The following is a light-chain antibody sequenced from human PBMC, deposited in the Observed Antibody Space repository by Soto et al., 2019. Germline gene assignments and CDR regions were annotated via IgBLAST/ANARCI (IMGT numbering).Light chain of an antibody. CDR1: NSNIGSNT. CDR2: SNN. J-gene: IGLJ1*01. CDR3: AAWDDSLNAFYV. Sequence: QSVLTQPPSVSGTPGQRVTISCSGRNSNIGSNTVNWYQQLPGTAPKLLIYSNNQRPSGVPDRFSGSKSGTSASLAISGLQSEDETDYYCAAWDDSLNAFYVFGTGTKLTVL. V-gene: IGLV1-44*01.